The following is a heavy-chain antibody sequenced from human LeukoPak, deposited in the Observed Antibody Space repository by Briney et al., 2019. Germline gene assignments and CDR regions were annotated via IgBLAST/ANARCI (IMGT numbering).Heavy chain of an antibody. CDR3: ARVLRAASWRSYDY. CDR2: IYYNGDT. Sequence: TSETLSLTCTVSSGSVSNSLYYWSWIRQPPGKGLEWIGYIYYNGDTNYNPSLKSRVIISIDTSSNQFSLRLNSMTAADTAVYYCARVLRAASWRSYDYWGQGFLVTVSS. CDR1: SGSVSNSLYY. V-gene: IGHV4-61*01. J-gene: IGHJ4*02. D-gene: IGHD5-18*01.